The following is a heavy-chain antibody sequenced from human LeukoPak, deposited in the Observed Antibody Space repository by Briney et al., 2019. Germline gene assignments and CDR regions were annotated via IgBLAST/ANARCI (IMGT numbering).Heavy chain of an antibody. Sequence: PGGSLRLSCVASGVTFSSYWMAWVRQAPGKGLGWVANTNQDGSEKNYVDSVKGRLTISRDNAKNSLCLQMNSLRAEDTAVYYCARDRGYSTFDMWGQGTMVTVSS. CDR1: GVTFSSYW. CDR2: TNQDGSEK. V-gene: IGHV3-7*05. J-gene: IGHJ3*02. CDR3: ARDRGYSTFDM. D-gene: IGHD5-18*01.